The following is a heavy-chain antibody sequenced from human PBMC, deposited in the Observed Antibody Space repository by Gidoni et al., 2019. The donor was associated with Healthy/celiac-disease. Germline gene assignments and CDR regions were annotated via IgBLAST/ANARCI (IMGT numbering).Heavy chain of an antibody. J-gene: IGHJ4*02. CDR2: IIPIFGTA. D-gene: IGHD3-10*01. CDR1: GGTFSSYA. V-gene: IGHV1-69*12. CDR3: AAVGYGLGSYYGYFDY. Sequence: QVQLVQSGAEVKKPGSSVKVSCKASGGTFSSYAISWVRQAPGQSLEWMGGIIPIFGTANYAQKFQGRVTITADESTSTAYMELSSLRSEDTAVYYCAAVGYGLGSYYGYFDYWGQGTLVTVSS.